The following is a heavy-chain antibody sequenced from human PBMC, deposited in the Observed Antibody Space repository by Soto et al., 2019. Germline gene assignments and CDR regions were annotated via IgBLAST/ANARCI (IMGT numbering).Heavy chain of an antibody. Sequence: QVQLQQWGAGLLKPSETLSLTCAVYGGSFSGYYWTWIRQPPGKGLEWIGEIAHDGNTNYNPSLKSRVTLSVDTSKNQFSLMLNSVTAADTAMYYCARGNATEDPRFVLVSLPIPFFDNWGQGALVTVSS. J-gene: IGHJ4*02. CDR1: GGSFSGYY. D-gene: IGHD2-21*01. V-gene: IGHV4-34*01. CDR3: ARGNATEDPRFVLVSLPIPFFDN. CDR2: IAHDGNT.